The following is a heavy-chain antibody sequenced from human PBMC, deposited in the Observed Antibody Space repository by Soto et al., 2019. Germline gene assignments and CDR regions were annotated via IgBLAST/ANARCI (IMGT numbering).Heavy chain of an antibody. Sequence: QLQLQESGSGLVKPSQTLSLTCAVSGGSIISGGYSWTWIRQPPGKGLEWIGYIYHSGSTYYNPSLTSRVTLSGDRAKNQFSLKLNPATAADTAVYYCARVPDVWGQGTTVTVSS. CDR2: IYHSGST. J-gene: IGHJ6*02. CDR3: ARVPDV. CDR1: GGSIISGGYS. V-gene: IGHV4-30-2*01.